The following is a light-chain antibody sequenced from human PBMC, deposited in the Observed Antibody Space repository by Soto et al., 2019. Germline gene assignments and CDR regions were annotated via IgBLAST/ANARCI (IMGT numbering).Light chain of an antibody. CDR1: QTIRSNY. CDR2: GAS. J-gene: IGKJ1*01. V-gene: IGKV3-20*01. CDR3: QQYGSSPLT. Sequence: ETVLTQSPGTLSLSPGERATLSCRASQTIRSNYLAWYRQTPGQAPSPLIYGASNRATGIADRFSGSGSGTDFTLIISILEPEDFALYYCQQYGSSPLTFGQGTKVEIK.